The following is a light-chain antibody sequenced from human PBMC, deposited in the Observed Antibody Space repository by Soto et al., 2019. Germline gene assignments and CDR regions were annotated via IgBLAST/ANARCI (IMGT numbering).Light chain of an antibody. CDR3: QSYDSSLSGSV. J-gene: IGLJ2*01. V-gene: IGLV2-11*01. Sequence: QSALTQPRSVSGSPGQSVTISCTGTSSDVGGYNYVSWYQQHPGKAPKLMIYDVSKRPSGVPDRFSGSKSGNTASLTISGLQAEDEADYYCQSYDSSLSGSVFGGGTKVTVL. CDR2: DVS. CDR1: SSDVGGYNY.